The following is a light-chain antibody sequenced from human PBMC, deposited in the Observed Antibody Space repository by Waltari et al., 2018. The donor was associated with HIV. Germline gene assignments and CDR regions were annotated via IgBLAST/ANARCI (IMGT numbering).Light chain of an antibody. CDR3: SSYTSSSPYA. V-gene: IGLV2-14*03. J-gene: IGLJ1*01. Sequence: QSALTQPASVSGSPGQSITISCTGTSSDVGGYNHVSWYQQHPGKAPKLMIYDVSKRPSGVSNRFSGSKSGNTASLTISGLQAEDEADYYCSSYTSSSPYAFGTGTKVTVL. CDR2: DVS. CDR1: SSDVGGYNH.